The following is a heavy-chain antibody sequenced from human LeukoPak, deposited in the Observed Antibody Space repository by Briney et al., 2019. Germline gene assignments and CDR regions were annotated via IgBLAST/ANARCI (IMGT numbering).Heavy chain of an antibody. Sequence: GGSLRLSCAASGFTFSDYNMNWVRQAAGKGLEWVSSVSGGADNSYYADSVKGRFTVSRDYSKNTLYLQMNSLRAEDTAVYYCARDYDYDSSGYSSDWGQGTLVTVSS. J-gene: IGHJ4*02. D-gene: IGHD3-22*01. CDR2: VSGGADNS. CDR3: ARDYDYDSSGYSSD. CDR1: GFTFSDYN. V-gene: IGHV3-21*04.